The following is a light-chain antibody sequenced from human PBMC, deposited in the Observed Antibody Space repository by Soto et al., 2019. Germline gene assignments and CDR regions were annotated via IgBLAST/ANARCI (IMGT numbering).Light chain of an antibody. J-gene: IGKJ4*01. V-gene: IGKV1-9*01. CDR2: AAS. CDR1: QGIKSY. Sequence: DIQMTQSPSSLSASVGDRVTITCRASQGIKSYLNWYQQKPGKAPKLLIYAASSLQSGVPSRFSGSGSVTDFTLTISILQPEDFATYYCQQLNSYPPLTFGGGTKVDIK. CDR3: QQLNSYPPLT.